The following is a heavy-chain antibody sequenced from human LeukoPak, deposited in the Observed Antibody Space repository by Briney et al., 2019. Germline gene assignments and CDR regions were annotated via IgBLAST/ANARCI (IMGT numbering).Heavy chain of an antibody. CDR2: INHSGST. CDR1: GGSFSGYY. J-gene: IGHJ5*02. CDR3: ARGADSWFDP. Sequence: PSETLSLTCAAYGGSFSGYYWSWIRQPPGKGLEWIGEINHSGSTNYNPSLKSRVTISVDTSKNQFSLKLSSVTAADTAVYYCARGADSWFDPWGQGTLVTVSS. V-gene: IGHV4-34*01.